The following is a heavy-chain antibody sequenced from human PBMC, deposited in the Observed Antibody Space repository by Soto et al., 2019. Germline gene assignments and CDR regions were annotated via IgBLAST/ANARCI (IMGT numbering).Heavy chain of an antibody. CDR3: AKDAAGVGLNWYFDL. D-gene: IGHD3-10*01. V-gene: IGHV3-23*01. Sequence: GGSLRLSCAASGFTFSSYAMSWVRQAPGKGLEWVSVISGSGGSTYYADSVTGRFTISRDNSKNTLYLQMHSLRAEDTAVYYCAKDAAGVGLNWYFDLWGRGTLVTVSS. CDR1: GFTFSSYA. CDR2: ISGSGGST. J-gene: IGHJ2*01.